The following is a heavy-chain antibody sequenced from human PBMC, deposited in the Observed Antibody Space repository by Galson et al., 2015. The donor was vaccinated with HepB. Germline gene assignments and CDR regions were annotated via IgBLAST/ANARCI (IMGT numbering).Heavy chain of an antibody. J-gene: IGHJ4*02. Sequence: SLRLSCAASGFTFSSYGMHWVRQAPGKGLEWVSAIRGSDDITYYADSVKGRFTISRDNSKNTLYLQMNSLRAEDTAVYYCAKCAYCGGDCFAGRVCDYWGQGTLVTVSS. V-gene: IGHV3-23*01. CDR1: GFTFSSYG. D-gene: IGHD2-21*02. CDR3: AKCAYCGGDCFAGRVCDY. CDR2: IRGSDDIT.